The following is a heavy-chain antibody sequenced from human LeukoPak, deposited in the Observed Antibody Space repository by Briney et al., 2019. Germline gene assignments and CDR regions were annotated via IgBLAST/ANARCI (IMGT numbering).Heavy chain of an antibody. CDR2: ISSSCGII. Sequence: PGGSLRLSCTASGFTFSTYNMNWVRQAPGKGLEWVSYISSSCGIIYYADSVKGRFTISRDNAKNSLYLQMNSLRAEDTAVYYCARENYYASGSIDYWGQGTLVTVSS. J-gene: IGHJ4*02. D-gene: IGHD3-10*01. V-gene: IGHV3-48*01. CDR3: ARENYYASGSIDY. CDR1: GFTFSTYN.